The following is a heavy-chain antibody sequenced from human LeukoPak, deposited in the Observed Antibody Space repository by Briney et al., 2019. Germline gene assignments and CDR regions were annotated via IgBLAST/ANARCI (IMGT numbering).Heavy chain of an antibody. CDR3: ARDQFIHAFDI. CDR2: IYSTTTYI. CDR1: GFTFSSFS. D-gene: IGHD5-24*01. V-gene: IGHV3-21*01. J-gene: IGHJ3*02. Sequence: GGSLKLSCAASGFTFSSFSMNWVRQAPGKGLEWVSSIYSTTTYIYYADSVKGRFTISRDNAENSLYLQMNSLRAEDTAVYYCARDQFIHAFDIWGQGTMVTVSS.